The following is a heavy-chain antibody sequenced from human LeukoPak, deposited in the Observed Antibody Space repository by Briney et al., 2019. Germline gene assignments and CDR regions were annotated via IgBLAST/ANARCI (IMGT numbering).Heavy chain of an antibody. J-gene: IGHJ6*04. CDR3: AELGITMIGGV. D-gene: IGHD3-10*02. Sequence: GGSLRLSCAASGFTFSRNDMDWVRQAPGKGLEWVSYISSSGSTIYCADSVKGRFTISRDNAKNSLYLQMNSLRAEDTAVYYCAELGITMIGGVWGKGTTVTISS. V-gene: IGHV3-48*03. CDR2: ISSSGSTI. CDR1: GFTFSRND.